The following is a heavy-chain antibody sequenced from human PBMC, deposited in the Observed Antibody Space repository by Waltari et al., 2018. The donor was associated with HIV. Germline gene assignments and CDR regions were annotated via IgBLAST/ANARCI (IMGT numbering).Heavy chain of an antibody. J-gene: IGHJ4*02. V-gene: IGHV4-59*01. Sequence: QVQLQESGPGLVKPSETLSLTCTVTGDPITGYYWSWVRQPPGKGLEWIGHIYYSGSPTYHPSLKGPVPLSVDTSKNQLSLKLSSLTAADTAVFFCSRHYHFWSGYYGALEYWGQGALVTVSS. CDR1: GDPITGYY. CDR3: SRHYHFWSGYYGALEY. CDR2: IYYSGSP. D-gene: IGHD3-3*01.